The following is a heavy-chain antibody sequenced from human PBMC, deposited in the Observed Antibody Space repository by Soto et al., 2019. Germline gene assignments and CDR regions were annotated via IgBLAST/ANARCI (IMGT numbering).Heavy chain of an antibody. V-gene: IGHV1-69*09. CDR3: ASGANLVVVAAACDY. J-gene: IGHJ4*02. CDR1: GGTFSSYT. CDR2: ITPVLGRA. Sequence: QVQLVQSGAGLTKPGSSLKVSCKASGGTFSSYTISWVRQAPGQGLEWMGRITPVLGRANYAQTFQGRVTITADKSTSTPYRELSSLISDDTAVYYCASGANLVVVAAACDYWGQGNLVTVAS. D-gene: IGHD2-15*01.